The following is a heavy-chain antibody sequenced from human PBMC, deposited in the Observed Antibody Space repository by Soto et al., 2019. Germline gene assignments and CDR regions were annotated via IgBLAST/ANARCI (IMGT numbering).Heavy chain of an antibody. J-gene: IGHJ6*02. D-gene: IGHD2-2*01. CDR3: ARGVVVVPAANSQFYYYYYYGMDV. CDR1: CGSISSYY. Sequence: SETLSLTCTVSCGSISSYYWSWIRQPPGKGLEWIGYIYYSGSTNYNPSLKSRVTISVDTSKNQFSLKLSSVTAADTAVYYCARGVVVVPAANSQFYYYYYYGMDVWGQGTTVTVSS. V-gene: IGHV4-59*01. CDR2: IYYSGST.